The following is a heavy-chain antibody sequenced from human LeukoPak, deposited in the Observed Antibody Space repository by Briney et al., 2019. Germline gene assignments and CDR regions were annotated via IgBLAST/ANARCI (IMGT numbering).Heavy chain of an antibody. CDR1: GGSISSGDYY. CDR2: IYYSGST. Sequence: PSETLSLTCTVSGGSISSGDYYWSWIRQHPGKGLEWIGYIYYSGSTYYNPSLKSRVTISVDTSKNQFSLKLSSVTAADTAVYYCARGMTTVTSYNWFDPWGQGTLVNVSS. J-gene: IGHJ5*02. CDR3: ARGMTTVTSYNWFDP. D-gene: IGHD4-17*01. V-gene: IGHV4-31*03.